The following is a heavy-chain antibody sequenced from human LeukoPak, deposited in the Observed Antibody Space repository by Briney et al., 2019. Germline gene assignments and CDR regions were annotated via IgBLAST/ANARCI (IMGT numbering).Heavy chain of an antibody. Sequence: SVTLSLTCTVSGGSISSYYWSWIRQPAGKGLEWIGRIYTSGSTNYNPSLKSRVTMSVDTSKNQFSLKLSSVTAADTAVYYCARDGPPLYGSGTAFDYWGQGTLVTVSS. J-gene: IGHJ4*02. CDR2: IYTSGST. V-gene: IGHV4-4*07. CDR1: GGSISSYY. D-gene: IGHD3-10*01. CDR3: ARDGPPLYGSGTAFDY.